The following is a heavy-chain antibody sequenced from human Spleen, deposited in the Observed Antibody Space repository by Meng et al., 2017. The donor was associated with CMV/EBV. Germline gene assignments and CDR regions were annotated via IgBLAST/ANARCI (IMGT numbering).Heavy chain of an antibody. CDR2: IRGSGGST. CDR3: ARTNHQLLYDWFDP. V-gene: IGHV3-23*01. Sequence: GESLKISCAASGFTFNTYAMTWVRQAPGKGLEWVSGIRGSGGSTFYADSVKGRFTVSRDNSKNTLLLQMHSLTVEDTAIYYCARTNHQLLYDWFDPWGQGTLVTVSS. CDR1: GFTFNTYA. D-gene: IGHD2-2*01. J-gene: IGHJ5*02.